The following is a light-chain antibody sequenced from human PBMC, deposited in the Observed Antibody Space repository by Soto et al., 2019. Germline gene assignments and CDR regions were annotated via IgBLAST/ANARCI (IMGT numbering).Light chain of an antibody. J-gene: IGKJ4*01. Sequence: VMTQSPATLSLSPGDRATLSCRASQSVSSKLVWYQQKPGQAPRFLIYGESTRATGIPDRFRGSGSGTEFTPTIDSLQSEDFAVYYCQKYNDWPPACGGGTKVDIK. V-gene: IGKV3-15*01. CDR1: QSVSSK. CDR2: GES. CDR3: QKYNDWPPA.